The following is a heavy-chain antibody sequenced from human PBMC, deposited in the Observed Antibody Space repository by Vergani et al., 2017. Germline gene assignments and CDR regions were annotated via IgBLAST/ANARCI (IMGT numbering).Heavy chain of an antibody. CDR3: ARAPPVGSGWCRGVWEEYYYGMDV. Sequence: EVQLVESGGGLVKPGGSLRLSCAASGFTFSSYSMNWVRQAPGKGLEWVSSLSSSSSYISYADSVKGRFTISRDNANHSLYRQMNCLRAENTAVYYWARAPPVGSGWCRGVWEEYYYGMDVWGQGSTVTVS. J-gene: IGHJ6*02. CDR2: LSSSSSYI. D-gene: IGHD6-19*01. CDR1: GFTFSSYS. V-gene: IGHV3-21*01.